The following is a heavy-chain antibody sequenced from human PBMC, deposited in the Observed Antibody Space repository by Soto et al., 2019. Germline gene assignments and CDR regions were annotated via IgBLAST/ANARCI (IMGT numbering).Heavy chain of an antibody. J-gene: IGHJ5*02. D-gene: IGHD2-2*01. CDR3: ARLVPGAEAWFGP. CDR2: ISLYSDGT. V-gene: IGHV1-18*01. Sequence: ASVKVSCKASGYTFSNYGITWVRQAPGQPLEWLGWISLYSDGTNYAQKFQGRVSMTTDTSTTTAYMELRSLRSDDTAVYYCARLVPGAEAWFGPWGQGTLVTVSS. CDR1: GYTFSNYG.